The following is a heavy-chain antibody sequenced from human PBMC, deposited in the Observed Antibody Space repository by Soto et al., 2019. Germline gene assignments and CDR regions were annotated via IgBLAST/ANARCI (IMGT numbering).Heavy chain of an antibody. V-gene: IGHV3-30-3*01. CDR1: GFTFSSYA. Sequence: QVQLVESGGGVVQPGRSLRLSCAASGFTFSSYAMHWVRQAPGKGLEWVAVISYDGSNKYYADSVKGRFTISRDNSKNTLYLQMNSLRAEDTAVYYCARDPGTTADYWGQGTLVTVSS. J-gene: IGHJ4*02. CDR3: ARDPGTTADY. D-gene: IGHD4-17*01. CDR2: ISYDGSNK.